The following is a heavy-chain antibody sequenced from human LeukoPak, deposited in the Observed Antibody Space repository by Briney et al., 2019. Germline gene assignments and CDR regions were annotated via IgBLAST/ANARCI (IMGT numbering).Heavy chain of an antibody. CDR2: ISGSGGST. CDR1: GFTFSSYA. V-gene: IGHV3-23*01. CDR3: AKDLINDFWSGYYRAYFDY. J-gene: IGHJ4*02. Sequence: GGSLRLSCAASGFTFSSYAMSWVRQAPGKGLEWVSAISGSGGSTYYADSVKGRFTISRDNSENTLYLQMNSLRAEDTAVYYCAKDLINDFWSGYYRAYFDYWGQGTLVTVSS. D-gene: IGHD3-3*01.